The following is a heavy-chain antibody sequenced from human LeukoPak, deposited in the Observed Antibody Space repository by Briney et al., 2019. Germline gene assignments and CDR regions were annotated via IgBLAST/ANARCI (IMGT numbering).Heavy chain of an antibody. CDR2: IKEDGREK. D-gene: IGHD2-15*01. CDR1: GFTFSRHW. V-gene: IGHV3-7*01. CDR3: ARDKEGGSNDH. J-gene: IGHJ4*02. Sequence: GGSLRLSCAASGFTFSRHWMSWVRQAPGKGLEWVANIKEDGREKKYVDSVKDRFTISRDNTKNSVYLQMSGLRVDDTAIYYCARDKEGGSNDHWGQGTLVTVSS.